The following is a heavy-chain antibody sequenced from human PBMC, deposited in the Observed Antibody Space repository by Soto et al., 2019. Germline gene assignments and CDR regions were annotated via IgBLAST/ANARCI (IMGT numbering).Heavy chain of an antibody. Sequence: SETLSLTCTVSGGYISTYCWSWIRQPPGKGLEWIGYIYDSGSTDYNPSLKSRVTISVDTSKNQFSLKLSSVTAADTAVYYCARHGGRYCSGGTCYIYWHFDLWGRGTLVTVSS. CDR2: IYDSGST. V-gene: IGHV4-59*08. CDR1: GGYISTYC. D-gene: IGHD2-15*01. CDR3: ARHGGRYCSGGTCYIYWHFDL. J-gene: IGHJ2*01.